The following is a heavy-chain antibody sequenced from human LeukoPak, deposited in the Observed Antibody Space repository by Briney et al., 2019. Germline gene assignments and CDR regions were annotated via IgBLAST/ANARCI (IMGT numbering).Heavy chain of an antibody. J-gene: IGHJ4*02. V-gene: IGHV1-69*01. Sequence: SVKVSCKASGGTFSSYAISWVRQAPGQGLEWMGGIIPIFGTANYAQKFQGRVTITADESTSTAYMELSSLRSEDTAVYYCARHVDCNYPFDYWGQGTLVTVSS. CDR2: IIPIFGTA. CDR1: GGTFSSYA. CDR3: ARHVDCNYPFDY. D-gene: IGHD1-7*01.